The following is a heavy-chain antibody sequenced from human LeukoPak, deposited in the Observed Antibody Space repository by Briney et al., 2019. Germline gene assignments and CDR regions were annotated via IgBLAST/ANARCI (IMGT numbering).Heavy chain of an antibody. Sequence: SVKVSCKASGGTFSSYAISWVRQAPGQGLEWMGGIIPIFGTANYAQKFQGRVTITTDESTSTAYMELSSLRSEDTAVYYCARAQLPYGTVDCWGQGTLVTVSS. D-gene: IGHD2-21*01. CDR2: IIPIFGTA. CDR3: ARAQLPYGTVDC. J-gene: IGHJ4*02. V-gene: IGHV1-69*05. CDR1: GGTFSSYA.